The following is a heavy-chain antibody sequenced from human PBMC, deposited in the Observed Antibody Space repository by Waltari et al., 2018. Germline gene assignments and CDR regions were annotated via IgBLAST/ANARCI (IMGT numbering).Heavy chain of an antibody. CDR1: GYTFTRYN. CDR3: ARGFCSGGTCYGGG. Sequence: QVQLVQSGTEVKTPGASVKVSCKASGYTFTRYNVHCMPSAPGQGLEWMGWITANSGDIIYAQKFQGRVTMTRDTSIRTAYMELRSLTSDDTAVYYCARGFCSGGTCYGGGWGQGTLVTVSS. J-gene: IGHJ4*02. V-gene: IGHV1-2*02. D-gene: IGHD2-15*01. CDR2: ITANSGDI.